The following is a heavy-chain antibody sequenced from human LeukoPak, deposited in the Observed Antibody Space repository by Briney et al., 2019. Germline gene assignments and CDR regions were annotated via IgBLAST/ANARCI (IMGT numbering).Heavy chain of an antibody. D-gene: IGHD2-2*01. CDR2: ISSNGGST. Sequence: GGSLRLSCSVSGFTFSRYAMHWVRQTPGKGLEHVSGISSNGGSTYYADSVKGRFTISRDNSKNTLYLQMNSLRAEDTAVYYCAKDRAEKYAFDYWGQGTRVSVS. CDR1: GFTFSRYA. CDR3: AKDRAEKYAFDY. V-gene: IGHV3-64*04. J-gene: IGHJ4*02.